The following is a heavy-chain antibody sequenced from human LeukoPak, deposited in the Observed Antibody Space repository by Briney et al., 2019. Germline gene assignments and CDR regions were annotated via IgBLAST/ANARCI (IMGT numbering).Heavy chain of an antibody. D-gene: IGHD1-26*01. CDR1: GFTFSSSA. Sequence: GGSLRLSCAASGFTFSSSAMTWVRQAPGKGLEWVSTITGSDDRTYYADSVKGRFTISRDYSWNTLHFQMNSLRVEDTAIYYCAKGYRSGSYSPLDYWGQGTLVTVSS. V-gene: IGHV3-23*01. CDR2: ITGSDDRT. J-gene: IGHJ4*02. CDR3: AKGYRSGSYSPLDY.